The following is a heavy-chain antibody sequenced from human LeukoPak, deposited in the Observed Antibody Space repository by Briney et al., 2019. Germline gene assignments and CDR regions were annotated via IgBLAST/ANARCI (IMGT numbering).Heavy chain of an antibody. CDR3: VGTIASRGSEY. Sequence: GGSLRLSCAASGFTFSSYGMHWVRQAPGMGLVWVSRLPPDELGIIYADSVKGRFTVSRDNAKNTVYLQMNNLRVDDTAMYYCVGTIASRGSEYWGQGALVIVSS. J-gene: IGHJ4*02. D-gene: IGHD6-6*01. CDR2: LPPDELGI. V-gene: IGHV3-74*01. CDR1: GFTFSSYG.